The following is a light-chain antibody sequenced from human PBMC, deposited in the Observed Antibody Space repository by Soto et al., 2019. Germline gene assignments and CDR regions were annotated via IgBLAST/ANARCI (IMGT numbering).Light chain of an antibody. V-gene: IGLV2-14*01. CDR1: SSDIGGYKF. Sequence: QSVLTQPASVSGSPGQSITISCTGTSSDIGGYKFVSWYQQHPGKAPKLMIYEVTNRPSGVSDRFSGSKSGNTASLTISGLQAEDEADYYCSSYTSSSPCVFGTGTKV. J-gene: IGLJ1*01. CDR3: SSYTSSSPCV. CDR2: EVT.